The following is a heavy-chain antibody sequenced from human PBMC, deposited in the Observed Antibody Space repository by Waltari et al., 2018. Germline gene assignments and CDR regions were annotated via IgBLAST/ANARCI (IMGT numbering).Heavy chain of an antibody. V-gene: IGHV1-8*01. D-gene: IGHD3-22*01. CDR3: ARVPDSSGYGFWFDP. J-gene: IGHJ5*02. CDR2: MNPNSGNT. CDR1: GYTFPRYD. Sequence: QVQLVQSGAEVQKPGASVKVPCRASGYTFPRYDLNCVRQATGQGLEWMGWMNPNSGNTGYAQKFQGRVTMTRNTSISTAYMELSSLRSEDTAVYYCARVPDSSGYGFWFDPWGQGTLVTVSS.